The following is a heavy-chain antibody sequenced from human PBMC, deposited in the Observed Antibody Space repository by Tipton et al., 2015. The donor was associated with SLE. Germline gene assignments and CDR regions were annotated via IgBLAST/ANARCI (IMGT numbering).Heavy chain of an antibody. CDR1: GTSISNYY. D-gene: IGHD4-23*01. CDR2: ISYSGST. V-gene: IGHV4-59*01. CDR3: ARGPRKLLPGSYYSYMDV. J-gene: IGHJ6*03. Sequence: TLSLTCSVSGTSISNYYWSWIRQPPGKGLEWVGYISYSGSTNYNPSLKSRVTISLDTSKKQFSLKLNSVSAADTAVYYCARGPRKLLPGSYYSYMDVWGKGTTVTVSS.